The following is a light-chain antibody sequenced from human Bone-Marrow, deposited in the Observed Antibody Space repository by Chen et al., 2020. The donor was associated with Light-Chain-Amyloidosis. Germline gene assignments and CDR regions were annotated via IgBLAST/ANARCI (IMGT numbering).Light chain of an antibody. CDR3: QSADSSGTYEVI. CDR1: DLPTKY. Sequence: SYELTQLTSVSVSPGQTPRITCSGDDLPTKYAYWYQQKPGQAPGLVIHRDTERPSGISERFSDSRSGTTATLTISEVQAEDEADYHCQSADSSGTYEVIFGGRTKLTVL. J-gene: IGLJ2*01. CDR2: RDT. V-gene: IGLV3-25*03.